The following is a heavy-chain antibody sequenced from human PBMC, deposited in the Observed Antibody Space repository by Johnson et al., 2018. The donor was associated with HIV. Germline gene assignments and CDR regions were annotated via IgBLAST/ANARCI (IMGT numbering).Heavy chain of an antibody. D-gene: IGHD6-6*01. V-gene: IGHV3-30*14. CDR2: ISYDGSNK. CDR3: ASGPTQGEAARGALGGAFDI. J-gene: IGHJ3*02. CDR1: GFTFSSYA. Sequence: QVQLVESGGGVVQPGRSLRLSCAASGFTFSSYAMHWVRQAPGKGLEWVAVISYDGSNKYYADSVKGRFTISRDNSKNTLYLQMNSLRAEDTAVYYCASGPTQGEAARGALGGAFDIWGQGTMVTVAS.